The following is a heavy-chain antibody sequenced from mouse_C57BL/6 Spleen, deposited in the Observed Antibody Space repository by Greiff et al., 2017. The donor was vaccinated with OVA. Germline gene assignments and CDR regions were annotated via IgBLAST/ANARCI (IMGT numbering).Heavy chain of an antibody. CDR1: GYTFTSYW. D-gene: IGHD4-1*01. CDR2: IHPNSGST. Sequence: QVQLKQSGAELVKPGASVKLSCKASGYTFTSYWMHWVKQRPGQGLEWIGMIHPNSGSTNYNEKFKSKATLTVDKSSSTAYMQLSSLTSEDSAVYYCARDWDGEGYYFDYWGQGTTLTVSS. J-gene: IGHJ2*01. CDR3: ARDWDGEGYYFDY. V-gene: IGHV1-64*01.